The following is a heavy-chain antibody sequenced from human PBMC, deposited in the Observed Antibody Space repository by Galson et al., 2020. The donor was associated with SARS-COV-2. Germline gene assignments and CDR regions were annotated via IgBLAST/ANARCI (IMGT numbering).Heavy chain of an antibody. CDR1: GYTFTNYW. J-gene: IGHJ5*02. D-gene: IGHD1-7*01. V-gene: IGHV5-51*01. CDR2: IYPRDSDI. CDR3: GRRTTDGTINWFDP. Sequence: GESLKISCKASGYTFTNYWNVWVRQMPGKGLEWMGIIYPRDSDITYSPSFQGQVTISVDKSITTAYLQWRSLKASDTAIYYCGRRTTDGTINWFDPWGQGTLVTVSS.